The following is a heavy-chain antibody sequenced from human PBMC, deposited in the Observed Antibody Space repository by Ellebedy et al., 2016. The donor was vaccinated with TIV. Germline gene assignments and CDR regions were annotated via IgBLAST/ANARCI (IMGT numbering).Heavy chain of an antibody. V-gene: IGHV3-30*03. J-gene: IGHJ4*02. CDR2: ISYDGSNE. D-gene: IGHD3-3*01. Sequence: GESLKISCAASGFTFSDYGMHWVRQAPGKGLEWVAGISYDGSNEQYPDPVKGRFTISRDNSKNTRYVQVTSLRPEDTAVYYCARGGVGAWSGYPLDYWGRGTLVTVSS. CDR3: ARGGVGAWSGYPLDY. CDR1: GFTFSDYG.